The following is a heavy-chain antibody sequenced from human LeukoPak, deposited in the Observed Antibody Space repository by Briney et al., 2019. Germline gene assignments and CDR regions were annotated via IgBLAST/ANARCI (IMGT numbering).Heavy chain of an antibody. Sequence: PGGSLRLSCAASGFTFSSYGMHWVRQAPGKGLEWVAFIRNDGSNKYYADSVKGRFTISRDNSKNTLYLQMNSLRAEDTAVYYCARTYYYDSSGYFSPYYYYYMDVWGKGTTVTVSS. D-gene: IGHD3-22*01. CDR1: GFTFSSYG. CDR3: ARTYYYDSSGYFSPYYYYYMDV. V-gene: IGHV3-30*02. J-gene: IGHJ6*03. CDR2: IRNDGSNK.